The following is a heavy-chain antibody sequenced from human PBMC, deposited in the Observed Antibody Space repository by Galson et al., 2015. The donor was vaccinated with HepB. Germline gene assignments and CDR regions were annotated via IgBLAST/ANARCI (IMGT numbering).Heavy chain of an antibody. D-gene: IGHD3-10*01. Sequence: SVKASCKASGYTFTGYYMHWVRQAPGQGLEWMGWINPNSGGTNYAQKFQGRVTMTRDTSISTAYMELSRLRSDDTAVYYCARGDMVRGVIGRGYYYMDVWGKGTTVTVSS. CDR1: GYTFTGYY. CDR2: INPNSGGT. J-gene: IGHJ6*03. CDR3: ARGDMVRGVIGRGYYYMDV. V-gene: IGHV1-2*02.